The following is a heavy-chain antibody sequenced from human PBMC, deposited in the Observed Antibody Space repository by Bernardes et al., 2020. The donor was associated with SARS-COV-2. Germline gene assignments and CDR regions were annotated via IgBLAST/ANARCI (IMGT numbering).Heavy chain of an antibody. J-gene: IGHJ5*02. D-gene: IGHD1-26*01. CDR1: GFTFDDYG. CDR3: ARSNPQPWDYNWFDP. V-gene: IGHV3-20*01. CDR2: INWNGGST. Sequence: GGSLRLSCAASGFTFDDYGMSWVRQAPGKGLEWVSGINWNGGSTGYADSVKGRFTISRDNAKNSLYLQMNSLRAEDTALYHCARSNPQPWDYNWFDPWGQGTLVTVSS.